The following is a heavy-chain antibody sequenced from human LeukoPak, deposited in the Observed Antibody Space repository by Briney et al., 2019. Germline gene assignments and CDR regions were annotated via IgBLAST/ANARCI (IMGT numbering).Heavy chain of an antibody. Sequence: ASVKVSCKASGGTFSSYAISWVRQAPGQGLEWMGRIIPILGTANYAQKFQGRVTITADKSTSTAYMELSSLRSEDTAVYYCARALLSYCSSTSCPLTDYYYYGMDVWGQGTTVTVSS. CDR2: IIPILGTA. V-gene: IGHV1-69*04. CDR3: ARALLSYCSSTSCPLTDYYYYGMDV. J-gene: IGHJ6*02. CDR1: GGTFSSYA. D-gene: IGHD2-2*01.